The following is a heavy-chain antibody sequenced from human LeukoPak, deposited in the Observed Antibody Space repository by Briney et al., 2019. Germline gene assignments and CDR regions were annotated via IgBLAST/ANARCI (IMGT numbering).Heavy chain of an antibody. V-gene: IGHV4-59*11. CDR3: ARDGILVPGSGNWFDP. CDR1: GGSMRSQY. Sequence: SETLSLTCTVSGGSMRSQYWSWIRQTPGKGPEWIGLIYYDGATNYNPSLKSRVTISVDTSKNQFSLRLKSVTAADTAVYYCARDGILVPGSGNWFDPWGRGTLVTVSS. J-gene: IGHJ5*02. D-gene: IGHD6-19*01. CDR2: IYYDGAT.